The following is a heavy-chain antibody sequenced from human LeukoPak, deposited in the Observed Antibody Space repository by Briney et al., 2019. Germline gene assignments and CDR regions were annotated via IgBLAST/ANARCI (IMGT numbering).Heavy chain of an antibody. CDR2: IYYSGST. D-gene: IGHD6-19*01. CDR3: ARAVYSSGWFWDH. V-gene: IGHV4-39*01. Sequence: SETLSLTCTVSGGSISSSSYYWGWIRQPPGKELERIGSIYYSGSTYYNLSLKSRVTISVDTSKNQFSLKLSSVTAADTAVYYCARAVYSSGWFWDHWGQGTLVTVSS. J-gene: IGHJ4*02. CDR1: GGSISSSSYY.